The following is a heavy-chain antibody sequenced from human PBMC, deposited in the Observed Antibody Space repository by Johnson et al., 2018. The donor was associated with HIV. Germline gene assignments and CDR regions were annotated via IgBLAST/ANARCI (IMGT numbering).Heavy chain of an antibody. D-gene: IGHD3-16*01. CDR2: IKSKTDGGTT. CDR1: GFTFSNAW. Sequence: VQLVESGGGLVKPGGSLRLSCAASGFTFSNAWMSWVRQAPGKGLEWVGRIKSKTDGGTTDYAAPVKGRFTISRDDSKNTLYLQMNSLKTEDTAVYYCTTEGAWAPWGWLRIGANAFDIWGQGTMVTVSS. CDR3: TTEGAWAPWGWLRIGANAFDI. J-gene: IGHJ3*02. V-gene: IGHV3-15*01.